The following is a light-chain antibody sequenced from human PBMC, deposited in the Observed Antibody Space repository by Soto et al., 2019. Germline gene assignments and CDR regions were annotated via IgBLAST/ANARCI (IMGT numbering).Light chain of an antibody. Sequence: DIQLTQSPSFLSASVGDRVTITCRASQGIDGSLAWYQQKPGKPPKLLIYAESTLQSGIPSRFSGSGSGTRGTLTISSLQPEDVATYYCQQVKSYPRTFGGGTKVEIK. CDR3: QQVKSYPRT. V-gene: IGKV1-9*01. CDR2: AES. CDR1: QGIDGS. J-gene: IGKJ4*01.